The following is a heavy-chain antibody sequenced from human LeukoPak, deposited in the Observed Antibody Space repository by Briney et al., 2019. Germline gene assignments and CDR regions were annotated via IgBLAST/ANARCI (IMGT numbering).Heavy chain of an antibody. V-gene: IGHV4-59*01. CDR1: GGSISTYY. J-gene: IGHJ5*02. Sequence: SETLSLTCTVSGGSISTYYWSWIRQPPGKGLEWIGYIYNTGSTNYNPSLSSRVTMSVDTSKNQFSLRLTSVTAADTAVYYCASSYSSSPCSWFNPWGQGTLVTVSS. D-gene: IGHD6-13*01. CDR3: ASSYSSSPCSWFNP. CDR2: IYNTGST.